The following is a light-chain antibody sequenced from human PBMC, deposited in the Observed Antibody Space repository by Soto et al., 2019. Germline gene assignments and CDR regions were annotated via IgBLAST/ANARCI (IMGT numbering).Light chain of an antibody. J-gene: IGKJ2*03. V-gene: IGKV1-39*01. CDR1: QSISSY. CDR2: ETT. Sequence: DIQMTQSPSSLSASVGDRVTITCRASQSISSYLNWYQQKPGKAPKLLIYETTNLQRGVPSRFSGRGSGTDFALTIRSLQPEDFATYYCQQSYNPPSSFGQGTKLEIK. CDR3: QQSYNPPSS.